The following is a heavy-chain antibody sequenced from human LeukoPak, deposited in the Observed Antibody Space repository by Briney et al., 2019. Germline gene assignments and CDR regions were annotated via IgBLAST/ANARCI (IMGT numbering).Heavy chain of an antibody. CDR1: GFPFSSYA. V-gene: IGHV3-64D*09. CDR2: ISDSGGST. D-gene: IGHD2-15*01. J-gene: IGHJ6*02. CDR3: VRGYSFGPYCMDV. Sequence: GGSLRLSCSASGFPFSSYAMHWVRQAPGKGLEYVSAISDSGGSTYYADSVKGRFTISRDNSKNTLYLQMSSLRAEDTAVYFCVRGYSFGPYCMDVWGQGTTV.